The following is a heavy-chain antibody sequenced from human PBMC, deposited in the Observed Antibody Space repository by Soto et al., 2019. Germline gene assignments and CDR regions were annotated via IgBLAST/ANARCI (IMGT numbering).Heavy chain of an antibody. Sequence: QVQLVESGGGVVQPGRSLRLSCAASGFTFSSYAMHWVRQAPGKGLEWVAVISYDGSNKYYADSVKGRFIISRDNSKNTLYLQMNSLRAEDTAVYYCARDNDFWSGYGYGMDVWGQGTTVTVSS. J-gene: IGHJ6*02. V-gene: IGHV3-30-3*01. CDR2: ISYDGSNK. CDR1: GFTFSSYA. D-gene: IGHD3-3*01. CDR3: ARDNDFWSGYGYGMDV.